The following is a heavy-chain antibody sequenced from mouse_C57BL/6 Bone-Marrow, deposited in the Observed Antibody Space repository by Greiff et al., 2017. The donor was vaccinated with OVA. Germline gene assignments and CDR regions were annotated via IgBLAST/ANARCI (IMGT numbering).Heavy chain of an antibody. CDR1: GYTFTSYW. D-gene: IGHD2-12*01. CDR2: IHPNSGST. CDR3: ARTLYHYYYAMDY. J-gene: IGHJ4*01. Sequence: QVQLQQPGAELVKPGASVKLSCKASGYTFTSYWMHWVKQRPGQGLEWIGIIHPNSGSTNYNEKFKSKATLTVDKSSSTAYMQLSSLTSEDSAVYYCARTLYHYYYAMDYWGQGTSVTVSS. V-gene: IGHV1-64*01.